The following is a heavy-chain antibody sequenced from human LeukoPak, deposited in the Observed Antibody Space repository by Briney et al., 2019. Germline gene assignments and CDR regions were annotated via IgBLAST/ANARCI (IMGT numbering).Heavy chain of an antibody. J-gene: IGHJ6*04. D-gene: IGHD2-15*01. CDR1: GGSFSGYY. CDR3: ARGGPEVVMDV. Sequence: SETLSLTCAVYGGSFSGYYWSWIRQPPGKGLEWIGEINRSGSTNYNPSLKSRVTISVDTSKNQFSLKLSSVTAADTAVYYCARGGPEVVMDVWGKGTTVTVSS. CDR2: INRSGST. V-gene: IGHV4-34*01.